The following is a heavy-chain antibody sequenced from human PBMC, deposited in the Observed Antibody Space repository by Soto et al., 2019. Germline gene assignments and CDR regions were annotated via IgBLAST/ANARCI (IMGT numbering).Heavy chain of an antibody. J-gene: IGHJ4*02. D-gene: IGHD6-19*01. Sequence: GGSLRLSCAASGFTFSSYAMSWVRQAPGKGLEWVSAISGSGGSTYYADSVKGRFTISRDNSKNTLYLQMNSLRAEDTAVYYCAKATEGRIAVATDYWGQGTLVTVSS. CDR3: AKATEGRIAVATDY. V-gene: IGHV3-23*01. CDR2: ISGSGGST. CDR1: GFTFSSYA.